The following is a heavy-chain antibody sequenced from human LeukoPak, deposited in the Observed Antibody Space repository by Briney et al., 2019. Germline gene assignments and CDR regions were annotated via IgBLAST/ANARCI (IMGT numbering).Heavy chain of an antibody. CDR2: ISSSSSTI. CDR1: GYNFTNYW. V-gene: IGHV3-48*04. CDR3: ARDGGYCSSTSCYHYYYYGMDV. Sequence: GESLKISCKGSGYNFTNYWIGWVRQMPGKGLEWVSYISSSSSTIYYADSVKGRFTISRDNAKNSLYLQMNSLRAEDTAVYYCARDGGYCSSTSCYHYYYYGMDVWGQGTTVTVSS. D-gene: IGHD2-2*01. J-gene: IGHJ6*02.